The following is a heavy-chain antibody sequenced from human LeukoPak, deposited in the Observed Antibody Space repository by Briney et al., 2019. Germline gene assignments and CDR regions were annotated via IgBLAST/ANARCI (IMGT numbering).Heavy chain of an antibody. V-gene: IGHV3-33*01. Sequence: GGSLRLSCAASGFTFSSYGMHWVRQAPGKGLEWVAVIWYDGSNKYYADSVKGRFTISRDNSKNTLYLQMNSLRAEDTAVYYCARAYGDYEDFDYWGQGTLVTVSS. CDR3: ARAYGDYEDFDY. CDR1: GFTFSSYG. CDR2: IWYDGSNK. J-gene: IGHJ4*02. D-gene: IGHD4-17*01.